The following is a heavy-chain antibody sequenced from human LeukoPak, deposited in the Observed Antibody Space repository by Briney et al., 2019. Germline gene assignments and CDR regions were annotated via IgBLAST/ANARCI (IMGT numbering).Heavy chain of an antibody. CDR3: ARGGAARLHFQN. J-gene: IGHJ1*01. CDR2: IYHSGST. CDR1: GGSISNYY. Sequence: SETLSLTCTVSGGSISNYYWSWIRQPPGKGLEWIGYIYHSGSTNYNPSLQSRVTISVDTSKNQFSLSLNSVTAADTAVYYCARGGAARLHFQNWGQGTLVTVSS. V-gene: IGHV4-59*01. D-gene: IGHD6-6*01.